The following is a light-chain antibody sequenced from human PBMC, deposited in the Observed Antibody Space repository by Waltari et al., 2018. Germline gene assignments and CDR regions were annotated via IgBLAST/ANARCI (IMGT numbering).Light chain of an antibody. J-gene: IGKJ4*01. CDR3: QQLNSYPLT. Sequence: IQLTQSPSSLSASVGDRVTLTCRANQDIRIYLAWYQQKPGKAPKLLISTASTLQSGVPSRFSGSGSGTHFTLSISSLQPEDSATYYCQQLNSYPLTFGGGTEVEI. V-gene: IGKV1-9*01. CDR2: TAS. CDR1: QDIRIY.